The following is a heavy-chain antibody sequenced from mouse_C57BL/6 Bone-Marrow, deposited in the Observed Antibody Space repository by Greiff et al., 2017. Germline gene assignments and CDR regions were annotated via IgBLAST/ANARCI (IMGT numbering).Heavy chain of an antibody. CDR2: IDPANGNT. Sequence: EVQLVESVAELVRPGASVKLSCTASGFNIKNTYMHWVKQRPEQGLEWIGRIDPANGNTKYAPKFQGKATITADTSSNTAYLQLSSLTSEDTAIYYCARGYYYGSSYWYFDVWGTGTTVTVSS. J-gene: IGHJ1*03. V-gene: IGHV14-3*01. D-gene: IGHD1-1*01. CDR3: ARGYYYGSSYWYFDV. CDR1: GFNIKNTY.